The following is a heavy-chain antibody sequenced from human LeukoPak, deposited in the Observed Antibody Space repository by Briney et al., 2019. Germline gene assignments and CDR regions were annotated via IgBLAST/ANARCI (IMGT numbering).Heavy chain of an antibody. CDR3: ATDRGWRTSGYYLYYFEY. CDR2: IKHDGSEK. V-gene: IGHV3-7*01. D-gene: IGHD3-3*01. CDR1: GGSISSYY. Sequence: ETLSLTCTVSGGSISSYYWSWVRQAPGKGLEWVASIKHDGSEKYYVDSVRGRFTISRDNTMNSLYLQVSSLRAEDTAVYYCATDRGWRTSGYYLYYFEYWGQGTLVTYSS. J-gene: IGHJ4*02.